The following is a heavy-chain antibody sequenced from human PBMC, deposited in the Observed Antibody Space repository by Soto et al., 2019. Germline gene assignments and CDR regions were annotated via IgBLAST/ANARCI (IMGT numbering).Heavy chain of an antibody. V-gene: IGHV4-30-2*01. Sequence: QLQLQESGSGLVKPSQTLSLTCAVSGGSISSGGYSWSWIRQPPGKGQEWIGYIYHRGSTYYNPSLKSRVTRSVDRSKNQFSLKLSSVTAADTAVYYCARAGGLGAVAADYWGQGTLVTVSS. J-gene: IGHJ4*02. CDR2: IYHRGST. CDR3: ARAGGLGAVAADY. CDR1: GGSISSGGYS. D-gene: IGHD6-19*01.